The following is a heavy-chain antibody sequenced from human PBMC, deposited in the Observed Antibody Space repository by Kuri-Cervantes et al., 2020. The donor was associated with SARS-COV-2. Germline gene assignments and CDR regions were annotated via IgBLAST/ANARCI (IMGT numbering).Heavy chain of an antibody. J-gene: IGHJ4*02. D-gene: IGHD6-19*01. V-gene: IGHV3-23*01. CDR3: AKDGSSGWEDFDY. CDR1: GFTFSSYA. Sequence: GGSLRLSCAAPGFTFSSYAMSWVRQAPGKGLEWVSAISGSGGSTYYADSVKGRFTISRDNSKNTLYPQMNSLRAEDTAVYYCAKDGSSGWEDFDYWGQGTLVTVSS. CDR2: ISGSGGST.